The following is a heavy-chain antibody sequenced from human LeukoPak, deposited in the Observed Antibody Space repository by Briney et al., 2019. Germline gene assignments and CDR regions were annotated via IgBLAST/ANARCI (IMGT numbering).Heavy chain of an antibody. CDR3: ALLAAPTVTTGA. Sequence: SETLSLTCAVYGGSFSGYYWSWIRQPPGKGLEWIGEINPSGSTNYNPSLKSRVTISVDTSKNQFSLKLSSVTAADTAVYYCALLAAPTVTTGAWGQGTLVTVSS. D-gene: IGHD4-17*01. CDR1: GGSFSGYY. V-gene: IGHV4-34*01. J-gene: IGHJ5*02. CDR2: INPSGST.